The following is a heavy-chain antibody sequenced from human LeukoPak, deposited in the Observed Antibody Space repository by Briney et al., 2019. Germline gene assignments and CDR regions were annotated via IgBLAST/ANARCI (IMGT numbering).Heavy chain of an antibody. CDR3: GRGRGVVAATQHCFAP. J-gene: IGHJ5*02. CDR2: INPNSGGT. CDR1: GYTFTGYY. D-gene: IGHD2-15*01. V-gene: IGHV1-2*02. Sequence: ASVKVSCKASGYTFTGYYMHWVRQAPGQGLEWMGWINPNSGGTNYAQKFQGRVTMTRDTSISTAYMELSRLRSDDTAVYYCGRGRGVVAATQHCFAPGGQGTRVTFSS.